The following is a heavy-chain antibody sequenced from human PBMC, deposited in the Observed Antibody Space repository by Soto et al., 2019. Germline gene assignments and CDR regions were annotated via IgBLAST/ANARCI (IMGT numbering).Heavy chain of an antibody. Sequence: SETLSLTCAVSGEYISNGYYWAWIRQPPGKWLEWIGYIYYSGSTYYNPSLKSRVTISVDTSKNQFSLKLSSVTAADTAVYYCARDRITMVRGVNQYGMDVWGRGTTVTVSS. CDR3: ARDRITMVRGVNQYGMDV. V-gene: IGHV4-38-2*02. J-gene: IGHJ6*02. CDR1: GEYISNGYY. D-gene: IGHD3-10*01. CDR2: IYYSGST.